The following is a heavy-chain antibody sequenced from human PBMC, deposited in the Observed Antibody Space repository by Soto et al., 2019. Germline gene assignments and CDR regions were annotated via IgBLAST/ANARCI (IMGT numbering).Heavy chain of an antibody. CDR3: ARDGDSQEVRQGVAARPDHSYYYYYGMDV. CDR1: GFTFSSYA. CDR2: ISYDGSNK. Sequence: QPGGSLRLSCAASGFTFSSYAMHWVRQAPGKGLEWVAVISYDGSNKYYADSVKGRFTISRDNSKNTLYLQMNSLRAEDTAVYYCARDGDSQEVRQGVAARPDHSYYYYYGMDVWSQGTTVTVSS. D-gene: IGHD6-6*01. J-gene: IGHJ6*02. V-gene: IGHV3-30-3*01.